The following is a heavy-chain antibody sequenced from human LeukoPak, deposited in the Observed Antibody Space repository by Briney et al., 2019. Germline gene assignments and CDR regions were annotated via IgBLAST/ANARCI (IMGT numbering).Heavy chain of an antibody. CDR3: ARDVVTIFGVVTWNRDY. D-gene: IGHD3-3*01. V-gene: IGHV1-18*01. Sequence: GASVKVSCKASGGTFSSYAISRVRQAPGQELEWMGWISAYNGNTNYAQKLQGRVTMTTDTSTSTAYMELRSLRSDDTAVYYCARDVVTIFGVVTWNRDYWGQGTLVTVSS. J-gene: IGHJ4*02. CDR1: GGTFSSYA. CDR2: ISAYNGNT.